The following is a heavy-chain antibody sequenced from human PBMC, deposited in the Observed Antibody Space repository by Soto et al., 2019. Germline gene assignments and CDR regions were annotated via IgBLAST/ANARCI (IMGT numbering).Heavy chain of an antibody. Sequence: GGSLKLACAASGFTVKSYGMHGVRQAPGKGLEWVAVISYDGSNKYYADSVKGRFTISRDNSKNTLYLQMNSLRAEDTAVYYCAKDGGTTSFDYWGQGTLVTVPS. CDR3: AKDGGTTSFDY. CDR1: GFTVKSYG. CDR2: ISYDGSNK. V-gene: IGHV3-30*18. D-gene: IGHD1-7*01. J-gene: IGHJ4*02.